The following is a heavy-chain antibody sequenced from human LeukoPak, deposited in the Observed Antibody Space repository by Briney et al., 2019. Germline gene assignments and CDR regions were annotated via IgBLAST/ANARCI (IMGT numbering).Heavy chain of an antibody. J-gene: IGHJ2*01. V-gene: IGHV1-18*01. CDR1: GYTFTSYG. D-gene: IGHD3-16*02. Sequence: ASVKVSCKASGYTFTSYGISWVRQAPGQGLEWMGWISAYNGNTNYAQKLQGRVTMTRDTSTSTVYMELSSLRSEDTAVYYCARFIEHFDLWGRGTLVTVSS. CDR2: ISAYNGNT. CDR3: ARFIEHFDL.